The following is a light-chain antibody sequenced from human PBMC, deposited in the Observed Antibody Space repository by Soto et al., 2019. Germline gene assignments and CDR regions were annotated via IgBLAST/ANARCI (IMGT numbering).Light chain of an antibody. J-gene: IGKJ1*01. CDR2: DGS. CDR3: QQYNSYSPWT. CDR1: QSISSW. V-gene: IGKV1-5*01. Sequence: DIPMTQSPAPLSASVGDRVTITCRASQSISSWLAWYQKKKGKAPKLLIYDGSSLESGVTSRFSGSGSGTEFILTISSLQPDDFATYYCQQYNSYSPWTFGQGTKVDI.